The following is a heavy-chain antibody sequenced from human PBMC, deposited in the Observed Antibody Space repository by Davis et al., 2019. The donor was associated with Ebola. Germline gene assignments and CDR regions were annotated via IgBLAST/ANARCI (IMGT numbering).Heavy chain of an antibody. Sequence: GESLKISCKGSGYSFTNYWISWVRQMPGKGLEWMGRIDPSDSYTNYSPSFQGHVTISADKSISTAYLQWSSLKASDIAMYYCARHDYGVHYWYFDLWGRGTLVSVSS. CDR3: ARHDYGVHYWYFDL. CDR1: GYSFTNYW. D-gene: IGHD4-17*01. J-gene: IGHJ2*01. V-gene: IGHV5-10-1*01. CDR2: IDPSDSYT.